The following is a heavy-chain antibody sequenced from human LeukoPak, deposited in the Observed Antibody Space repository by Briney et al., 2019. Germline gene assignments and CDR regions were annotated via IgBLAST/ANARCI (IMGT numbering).Heavy chain of an antibody. CDR1: GFTFSSYW. D-gene: IGHD6-13*01. CDR2: IKQDGSEK. V-gene: IGHV3-7*04. J-gene: IGHJ6*02. CDR3: ARDRDQQLPRYYYYGMDV. Sequence: GGSLRLSCAASGFTFSSYWVSWVRQAPGKGLEWVANIKQDGSEKYYVDSVKGRFTISRDNAKNSLYLQMNSLRAEDTAVYYCARDRDQQLPRYYYYGMDVWGQGTTVTVS.